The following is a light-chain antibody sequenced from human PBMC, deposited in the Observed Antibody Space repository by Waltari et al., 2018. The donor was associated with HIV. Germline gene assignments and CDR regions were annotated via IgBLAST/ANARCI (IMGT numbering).Light chain of an antibody. J-gene: IGKJ1*01. Sequence: DLQMAQSPSSLSASVGDRVTPSCRARQPVGAKLNLYQVKWGDAPKLLLYGVSSLNSGVSSRFSGGGSGTNFTLTINSLQPGDSATYYCQQTYTVPRTFGRGTRVEI. CDR2: GVS. CDR1: QPVGAK. CDR3: QQTYTVPRT. V-gene: IGKV1-39*01.